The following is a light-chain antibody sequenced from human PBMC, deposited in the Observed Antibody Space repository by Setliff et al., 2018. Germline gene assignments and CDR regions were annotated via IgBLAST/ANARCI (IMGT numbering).Light chain of an antibody. CDR3: MSYTTIRTYV. Sequence: QSALTQPASVPGSPGQSITISCAGTSSDVGAYSHVSWYQQYPGKAPELMISEVSNRPSGVSYRFSGSKSGNTASLTISGLQAEDEADYYCMSYTTIRTYVFGTGTKVTVL. CDR2: EVS. J-gene: IGLJ1*01. V-gene: IGLV2-14*01. CDR1: SSDVGAYSH.